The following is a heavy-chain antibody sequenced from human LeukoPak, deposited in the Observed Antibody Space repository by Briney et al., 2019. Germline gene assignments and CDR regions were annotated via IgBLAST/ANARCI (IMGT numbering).Heavy chain of an antibody. V-gene: IGHV1-2*02. CDR3: ARALRAAGTSLDP. D-gene: IGHD6-13*01. CDR2: INPNSGGT. J-gene: IGHJ5*02. CDR1: GYTFTDYY. Sequence: GASVKVSCKASGYTFTDYYIHWVRQAPGQGLEWMGWINPNSGGTNYAQKFQGRVTMTRDTSISTAYMELSRLRSDDTAVYYCARALRAAGTSLDPWGQGTLVTVSS.